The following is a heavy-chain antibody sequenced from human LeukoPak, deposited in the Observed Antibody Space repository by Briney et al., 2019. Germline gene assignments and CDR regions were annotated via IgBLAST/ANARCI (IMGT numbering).Heavy chain of an antibody. D-gene: IGHD3-22*01. CDR2: ISSSGSTI. CDR1: GFTFSDYY. J-gene: IGHJ4*02. Sequence: GGSLRLSCAASGFTFSDYYMSWIRQAPGKGLEWVSYISSSGSTIYYADSVKGRFTISRDNAKKSLYLQMNSLRAEDTAVYYCARELMIVDYFDYWGQGTLVTVSS. CDR3: ARELMIVDYFDY. V-gene: IGHV3-11*01.